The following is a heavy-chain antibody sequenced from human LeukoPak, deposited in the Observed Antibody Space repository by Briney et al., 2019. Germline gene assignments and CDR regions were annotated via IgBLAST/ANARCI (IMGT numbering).Heavy chain of an antibody. J-gene: IGHJ4*02. V-gene: IGHV1-69*05. CDR2: IIPIFGTA. CDR3: ARDFRDIRYCSSTSCYPSDY. Sequence: GASVKVSCKASGGTFSSYAISWVRQAPGQGLEWMGGIIPIFGTANYAQKFQGRVTMTRDTSTSKVYMELSSLRSEDTAVYYCARDFRDIRYCSSTSCYPSDYWGQGTLVTVSS. CDR1: GGTFSSYA. D-gene: IGHD2-2*01.